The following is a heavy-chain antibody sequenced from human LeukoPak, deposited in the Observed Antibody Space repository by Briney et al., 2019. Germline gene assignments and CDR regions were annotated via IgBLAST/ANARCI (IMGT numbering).Heavy chain of an antibody. Sequence: SVKVSCKASGGTFSSYAISWVRQAPGQGLEWMGRIIPIFGAANYAQKFQGRVTITTDESTSTAYMELSSLRSEDTVVYYCARERAVAGTQPDYWGQGTLVTVSS. J-gene: IGHJ4*02. V-gene: IGHV1-69*05. CDR2: IIPIFGAA. D-gene: IGHD6-19*01. CDR1: GGTFSSYA. CDR3: ARERAVAGTQPDY.